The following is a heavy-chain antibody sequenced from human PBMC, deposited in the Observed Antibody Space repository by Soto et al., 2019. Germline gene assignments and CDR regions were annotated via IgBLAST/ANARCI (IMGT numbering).Heavy chain of an antibody. CDR3: ARGSGYDSLLDY. Sequence: KTSETLSLTCTVSGGSISSGGYYWSWIRQHPGKGLEWIGYTYYSGSTYYNPSLKSRVTISVDTSKNQFSLKLSSVTAADTAVYYCARGSGYDSLLDYWGQGTLVTVSS. CDR2: TYYSGST. J-gene: IGHJ4*02. D-gene: IGHD5-12*01. CDR1: GGSISSGGYY. V-gene: IGHV4-31*03.